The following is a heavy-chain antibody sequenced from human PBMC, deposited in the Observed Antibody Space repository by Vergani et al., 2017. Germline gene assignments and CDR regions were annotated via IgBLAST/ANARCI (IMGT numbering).Heavy chain of an antibody. CDR2: IKQDGSEK. D-gene: IGHD5-24*01. Sequence: EVQLVESGGGLVQPGGSLRLSCAASGFTFSSYWMSWVRQAPGKGLEWVANIKQDGSEKYYVDSVKGRFTISRDNAKNSLYLQMNSLRAEDTAVYYCARIGRWGEMNGMDVWGQGTTVTVSS. CDR1: GFTFSSYW. V-gene: IGHV3-7*01. J-gene: IGHJ6*02. CDR3: ARIGRWGEMNGMDV.